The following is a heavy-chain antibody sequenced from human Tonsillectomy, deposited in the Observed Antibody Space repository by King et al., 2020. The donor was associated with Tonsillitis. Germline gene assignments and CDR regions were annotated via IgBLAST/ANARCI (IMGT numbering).Heavy chain of an antibody. V-gene: IGHV3-43*01. CDR2: ISWDGGST. D-gene: IGHD1-26*01. CDR1: GFTFDDYT. CDR3: AKGYSGSYYYYGMDV. J-gene: IGHJ6*02. Sequence: VQLVESGGVVVQPGGSLRLSCAASGFTFDDYTMHWVRQAPGKGLEWVSLISWDGGSTCYADSVKGRFTISRDNSKNSLYLQMNSLRTEDTALYYCAKGYSGSYYYYGMDVWGQGTTVTVSS.